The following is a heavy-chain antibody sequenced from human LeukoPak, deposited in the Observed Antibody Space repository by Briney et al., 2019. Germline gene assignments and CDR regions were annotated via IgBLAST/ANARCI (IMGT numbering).Heavy chain of an antibody. CDR1: GGSISGYY. D-gene: IGHD2-2*01. V-gene: IGHV4-59*01. Sequence: SETLSLTCTVSGGSISGYYWTWIRQPPGKGLEWIGFIYYSGSTNYNPSLKSRVTMSVGTSKNQFSLNLSSVTAADTAVYYCARMEEGLGSCGSSGCYWFDPWGQGTPVTVSS. J-gene: IGHJ5*02. CDR3: ARMEEGLGSCGSSGCYWFDP. CDR2: IYYSGST.